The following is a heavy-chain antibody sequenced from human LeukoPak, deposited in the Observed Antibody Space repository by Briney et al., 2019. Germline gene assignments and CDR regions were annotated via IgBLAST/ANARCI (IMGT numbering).Heavy chain of an antibody. CDR1: GYSFTSYW. Sequence: GESLKISCKGSGYSFTSYWISWVRQMPGKGLEWMGRIDPSDSYTNYSPSFQGHVTISADKSISTAYLQWSSLKASDTAMYYCARYRVDTAMVTVWFDPWGQGTLVTVSS. V-gene: IGHV5-10-1*01. D-gene: IGHD5-18*01. CDR2: IDPSDSYT. J-gene: IGHJ5*02. CDR3: ARYRVDTAMVTVWFDP.